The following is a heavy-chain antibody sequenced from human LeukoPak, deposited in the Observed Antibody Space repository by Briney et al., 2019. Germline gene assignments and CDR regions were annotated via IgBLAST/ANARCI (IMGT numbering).Heavy chain of an antibody. CDR1: GFTFSSYS. V-gene: IGHV3-48*02. CDR2: IGSRSTTI. J-gene: IGHJ4*02. Sequence: GGSLRLSCAASGFTFSSYSMNWVRQAPGKGLEWVSYIGSRSTTIYYADSVKGRFTISRDTAKNSLYLQMNSLRDEDTAVYYCARGRGYDFWSGYYGFDYWGQGTLVTVSS. CDR3: ARGRGYDFWSGYYGFDY. D-gene: IGHD3-3*01.